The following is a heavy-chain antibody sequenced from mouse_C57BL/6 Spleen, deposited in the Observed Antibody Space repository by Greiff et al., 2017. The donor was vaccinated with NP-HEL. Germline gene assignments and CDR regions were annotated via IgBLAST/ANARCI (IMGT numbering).Heavy chain of an antibody. CDR2: INPGSGGT. J-gene: IGHJ3*01. Sequence: QVQLQQSGAELVRPGTSVKVSCKASGYAFTNYLIEWVKQRPGQGLEWIGVINPGSGGTNYNEKFKGKATLTADKSSSTAYMQLSSLTSEDSAVYFCARGGLPPFAYWGQGTLVTVSA. CDR3: ARGGLPPFAY. V-gene: IGHV1-54*01. CDR1: GYAFTNYL. D-gene: IGHD2-4*01.